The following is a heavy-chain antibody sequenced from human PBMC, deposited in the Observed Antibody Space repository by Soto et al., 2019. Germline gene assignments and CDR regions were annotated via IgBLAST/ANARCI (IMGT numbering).Heavy chain of an antibody. J-gene: IGHJ4*02. CDR1: GFTFSSYG. D-gene: IGHD6-13*01. Sequence: LRLSCAASGFTFSSYGMHWVRQAPGKGLEWVAVISYDGSNKYYADSVKGRFTISRDNSKNTLYLQMNSLRAEDTAVYYCAKASSGIAAGVFDYWGQGTLVTVSS. V-gene: IGHV3-30*18. CDR2: ISYDGSNK. CDR3: AKASSGIAAGVFDY.